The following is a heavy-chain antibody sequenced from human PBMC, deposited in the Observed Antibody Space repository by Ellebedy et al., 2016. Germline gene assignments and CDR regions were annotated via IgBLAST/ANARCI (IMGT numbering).Heavy chain of an antibody. V-gene: IGHV3-23*01. J-gene: IGHJ4*02. CDR3: AKCRHSTGCLLDS. CDR2: ISSAGSP. CDR1: GSTFSGFA. Sequence: GESLKISCAASGSTFSGFAMSWVRQAPGKGLEWVSTISSAGSPNYADSVRGRFTISRDSSKDTLYLEMDSLRADDTAIYYCAKCRHSTGCLLDSWGQGTLVTVSS. D-gene: IGHD6-19*01.